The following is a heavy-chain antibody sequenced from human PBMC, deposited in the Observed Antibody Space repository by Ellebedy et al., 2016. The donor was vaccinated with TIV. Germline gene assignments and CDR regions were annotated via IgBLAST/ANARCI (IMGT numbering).Heavy chain of an antibody. Sequence: SETLSLTCTVSGGSISSYYWSWIRQPPGKGLEWIGSIYYSGSTYYNPSLKSRVTISVDTSKNQFSLKLSSVTAADTAVYYCARAQYYYDSSGYYDSYWYFDLWGRGTLVTVSS. CDR1: GGSISSYY. J-gene: IGHJ2*01. V-gene: IGHV4-39*07. CDR3: ARAQYYYDSSGYYDSYWYFDL. CDR2: IYYSGST. D-gene: IGHD3-22*01.